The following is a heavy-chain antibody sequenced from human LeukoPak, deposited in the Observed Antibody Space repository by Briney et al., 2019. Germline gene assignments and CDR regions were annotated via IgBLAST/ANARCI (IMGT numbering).Heavy chain of an antibody. Sequence: SVKVSCKASGGTFSSYAISWVRQAPGQGLEWMGGIIPIFGTANYAQKFQGRVTITADESTSTAYMELRSLRSDDTAVYYCARDATYYYDSSGYPDAFDIWGQGTMVTVSS. CDR3: ARDATYYYDSSGYPDAFDI. CDR1: GGTFSSYA. J-gene: IGHJ3*02. D-gene: IGHD3-22*01. V-gene: IGHV1-69*13. CDR2: IIPIFGTA.